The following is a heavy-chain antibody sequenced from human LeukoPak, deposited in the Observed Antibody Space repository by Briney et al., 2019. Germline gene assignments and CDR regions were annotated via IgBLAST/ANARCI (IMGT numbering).Heavy chain of an antibody. CDR2: ISSFSSTI. CDR3: ARSPNYKGYFDY. D-gene: IGHD3-10*01. V-gene: IGHV3-48*03. CDR1: GFTFSSYE. Sequence: GGSLRLSCAASGFTFSSYEMNWVRQAPGKGLEWLSYISSFSSTIYYADSVTGRFTISRDNAKNSLYLQMNSLRAEDTAVYYCARSPNYKGYFDYWGQGTLVTVSS. J-gene: IGHJ4*02.